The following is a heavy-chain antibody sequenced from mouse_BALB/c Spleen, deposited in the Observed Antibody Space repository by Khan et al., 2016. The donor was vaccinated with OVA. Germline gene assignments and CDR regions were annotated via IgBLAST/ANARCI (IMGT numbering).Heavy chain of an antibody. J-gene: IGHJ4*01. CDR2: INPSNGGT. CDR1: GYTFTSYW. D-gene: IGHD3-2*01. Sequence: VQLQQSGAELVKPGASVKLSCKSSGYTFTSYWMHWVKLRPGQDFEWIGEINPSNGGTNYNEKFKRKATLTVDKSSSTAYMQISSLTYEDSAVDDCCLDSSGYRAMDYWGQGTSVTVSS. CDR3: CLDSSGYRAMDY. V-gene: IGHV1S81*02.